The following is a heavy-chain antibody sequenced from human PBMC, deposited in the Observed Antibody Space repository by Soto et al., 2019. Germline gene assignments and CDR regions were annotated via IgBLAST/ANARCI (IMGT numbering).Heavy chain of an antibody. D-gene: IGHD5-18*01. Sequence: ASVKVSCKASGYTFTSYAMHWVRQAPGQGLEWMGWINPNSGGTNYAQKFQGWVTMTRDTSISTAYMELSRLRSDDTAVYYCARALPGYSYGYYYYGMDVWGQGTTVTVSS. J-gene: IGHJ6*02. CDR2: INPNSGGT. CDR1: GYTFTSYA. V-gene: IGHV1-2*04. CDR3: ARALPGYSYGYYYYGMDV.